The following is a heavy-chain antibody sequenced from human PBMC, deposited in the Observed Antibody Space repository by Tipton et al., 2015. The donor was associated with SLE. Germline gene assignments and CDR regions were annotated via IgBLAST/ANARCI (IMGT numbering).Heavy chain of an antibody. CDR2: IYYSGST. Sequence: TLSLTCTMSGGSISSFYWSWIRQPPGKGLEWIGYIYYSGSTNYNPSLKSRVTISVDTSKNLFSLKLSSLTAADTAVYYCVRVFGPNRFDYWGQGTLVTVSS. CDR1: GGSISSFY. CDR3: VRVFGPNRFDY. D-gene: IGHD3-3*01. J-gene: IGHJ4*02. V-gene: IGHV4-59*01.